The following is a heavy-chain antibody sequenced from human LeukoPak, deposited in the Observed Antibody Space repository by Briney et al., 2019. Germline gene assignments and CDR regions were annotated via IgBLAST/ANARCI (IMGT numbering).Heavy chain of an antibody. Sequence: GGSLRLSCVGSGFSLNEYGIHWVRQAPGKGLEWVAVVSYDGGHKYYADSVKGRFTISRDNSQNTLYLQMNSLRAEDTAVYYCARDPPFRTGWSQNFSDYWGPGTLVTVSS. CDR1: GFSLNEYG. J-gene: IGHJ4*02. D-gene: IGHD6-19*01. CDR3: ARDPPFRTGWSQNFSDY. V-gene: IGHV3-30*03. CDR2: VSYDGGHK.